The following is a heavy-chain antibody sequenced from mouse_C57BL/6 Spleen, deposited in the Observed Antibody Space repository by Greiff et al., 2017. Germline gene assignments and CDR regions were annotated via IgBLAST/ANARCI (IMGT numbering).Heavy chain of an antibody. J-gene: IGHJ2*01. CDR1: GYTFTNYG. CDR2: IYPRSGST. CDR3: ARPFDY. V-gene: IGHV1-81*01. Sequence: QVQLQQSGAELVRPGASVKLSCKASGYTFTNYGISWVKQSTGQGLEWIGEIYPRSGSTYYNEKFKGKATLTADNSSSTAYMELRSLPSEDSAVXFCARPFDYWGQGTTLTVSS.